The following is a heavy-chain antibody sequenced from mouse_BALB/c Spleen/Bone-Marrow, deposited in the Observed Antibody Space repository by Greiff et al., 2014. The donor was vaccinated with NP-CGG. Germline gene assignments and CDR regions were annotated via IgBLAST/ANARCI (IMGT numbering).Heavy chain of an antibody. CDR1: GYTFTTYD. D-gene: IGHD2-4*01. J-gene: IGHJ2*01. CDR3: ARGGDYHYFDY. V-gene: IGHV1S56*01. Sequence: VQLQQSGPELAKPGALVKISCKASGYTFTTYDINWAKQRPEQGLEWIGWISPGDGNTNYNEKFKGKTTLTADKSSSTAYMQLSSLTSENSAVYFCARGGDYHYFDYWGQGTTLTVSS. CDR2: ISPGDGNT.